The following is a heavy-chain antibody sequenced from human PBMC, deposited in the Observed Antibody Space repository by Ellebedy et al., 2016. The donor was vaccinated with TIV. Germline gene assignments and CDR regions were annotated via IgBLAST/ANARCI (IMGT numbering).Heavy chain of an antibody. CDR1: GFTFTKYW. CDR3: AREAHAFDF. V-gene: IGHV3-7*03. J-gene: IGHJ3*01. Sequence: GESLKISCATSGFTFTKYWMTWVRQAPGKGLKWVANINQDGNVDHYVGSVKGRVTISRDNAKSSLYLQMNSLRAEDTAVYYCAREAHAFDFWGQGTMVTVSS. CDR2: INQDGNVD.